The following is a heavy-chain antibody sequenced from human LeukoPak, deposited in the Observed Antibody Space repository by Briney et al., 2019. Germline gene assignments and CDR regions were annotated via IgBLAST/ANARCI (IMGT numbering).Heavy chain of an antibody. CDR3: ARDSSGWFYFDY. J-gene: IGHJ4*02. CDR2: ISSSSSYI. CDR1: GFTFSSYS. Sequence: GGSLRLSCAASGFTFSSYSMNWVRQAPGKGLEWVSSISSSSSYIYYADLVKGRFTISRDNAKNSLYLQMNSLRAEDTAVYYCARDSSGWFYFDYWGQGTLVTVSS. D-gene: IGHD6-19*01. V-gene: IGHV3-21*01.